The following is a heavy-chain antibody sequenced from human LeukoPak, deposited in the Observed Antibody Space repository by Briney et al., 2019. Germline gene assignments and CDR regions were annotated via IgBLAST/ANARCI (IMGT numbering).Heavy chain of an antibody. J-gene: IGHJ6*03. V-gene: IGHV4-59*08. CDR2: IYYSGST. CDR3: ARQAADRYYYYMDV. Sequence: SETLSLTCTVSGGSISSYYWSWIRQPPGKGLDWIGYIYYSGSTNYNPSLKSRVTISVDTSKNQFSLKLSSVTAADTAVYYCARQAADRYYYYMDVWGKGTTVTVSS. D-gene: IGHD6-13*01. CDR1: GGSISSYY.